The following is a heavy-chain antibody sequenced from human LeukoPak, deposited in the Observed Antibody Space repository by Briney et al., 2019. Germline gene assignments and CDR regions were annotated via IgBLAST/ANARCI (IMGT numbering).Heavy chain of an antibody. V-gene: IGHV3-23*01. Sequence: PGGSLRLSCVASGFTFGSFAMYWVRQAPGKGLDWIAGIFGSGGSPHYADSVKGRFTISRDNSKNTVYLQINSLRAEDTAVYYCGKTTAGYSSGQKPAWPVDYWGQGTLVTVSS. J-gene: IGHJ4*02. D-gene: IGHD5-18*01. CDR2: IFGSGGSP. CDR1: GFTFGSFA. CDR3: GKTTAGYSSGQKPAWPVDY.